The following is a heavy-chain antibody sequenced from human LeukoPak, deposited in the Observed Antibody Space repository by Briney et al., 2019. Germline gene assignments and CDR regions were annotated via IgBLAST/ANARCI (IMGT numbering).Heavy chain of an antibody. CDR3: ARGGYSYEGY. CDR2: IYYSGST. CDR1: GGSISSYY. Sequence: SETLSLTCTVSGGSISSYYWSWIRQPPGKGLEWIGYIYYSGSTNYNPSLKSRVTISVDTSKNQFSLKLSSVTAADTAVYYCARGGYSYEGYWGQGTLVTVSS. J-gene: IGHJ4*02. V-gene: IGHV4-59*08. D-gene: IGHD5-18*01.